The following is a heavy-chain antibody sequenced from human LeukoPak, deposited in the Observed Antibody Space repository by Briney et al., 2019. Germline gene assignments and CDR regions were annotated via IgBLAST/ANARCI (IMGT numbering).Heavy chain of an antibody. V-gene: IGHV3-21*01. J-gene: IGHJ4*02. Sequence: GGSLRLSCAASGFTFSSYSMNWVRQAPGKGLEWVSSISGSSSYIYYADSVKGRFTISRDNAKNSLYLQMNSLRAEDTAVYYCARWFGEPYSDYWGQGTLVTVSS. CDR3: ARWFGEPYSDY. D-gene: IGHD3-10*01. CDR2: ISGSSSYI. CDR1: GFTFSSYS.